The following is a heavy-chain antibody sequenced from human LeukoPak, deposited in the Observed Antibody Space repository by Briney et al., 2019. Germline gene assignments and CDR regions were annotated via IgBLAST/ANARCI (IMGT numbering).Heavy chain of an antibody. J-gene: IGHJ4*02. CDR1: GYTFTSYY. CDR3: ATGVYDYVWGSYRPLDY. D-gene: IGHD3-16*02. Sequence: ASVKVSCKASGYTFTSYYMHWVRQAPGQGLEWMGIINPSGGSTSYAQKFQGRVTMTRDTSTSTVYMELSSLRSEDTAVYYCATGVYDYVWGSYRPLDYWGQGTLVTVSS. V-gene: IGHV1-46*01. CDR2: INPSGGST.